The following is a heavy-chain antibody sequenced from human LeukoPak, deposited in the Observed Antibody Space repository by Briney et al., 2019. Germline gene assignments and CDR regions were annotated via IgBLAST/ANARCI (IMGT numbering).Heavy chain of an antibody. D-gene: IGHD6-19*01. Sequence: ASVTVSCKASGYTFTSYGISWVRQAPGQGLEWMGWISAYNGNTNYAQKLQGRVTMTTDTSTSTAYMELRSLRSDDTVVYYCARDLSGYSSGWYVYWGQGTLVTVSS. CDR3: ARDLSGYSSGWYVY. J-gene: IGHJ4*02. CDR1: GYTFTSYG. CDR2: ISAYNGNT. V-gene: IGHV1-18*01.